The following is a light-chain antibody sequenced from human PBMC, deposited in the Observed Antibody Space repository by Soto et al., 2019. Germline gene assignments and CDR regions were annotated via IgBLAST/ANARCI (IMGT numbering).Light chain of an antibody. J-gene: IGKJ5*01. V-gene: IGKV3D-20*02. CDR1: QSISRKY. Sequence: EIVVTQSPSTLSLSPGGRSTLSCRASQSISRKYLDWYQKKNGKPPRLLISGSSIRATGIPKRLSGSASGTNFTITISSMETEDFAVFYCQQRSNWLLTFGQGTRLEIK. CDR3: QQRSNWLLT. CDR2: GSS.